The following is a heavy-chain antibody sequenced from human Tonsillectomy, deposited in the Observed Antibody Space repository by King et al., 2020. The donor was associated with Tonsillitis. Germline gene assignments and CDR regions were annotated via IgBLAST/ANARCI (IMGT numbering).Heavy chain of an antibody. V-gene: IGHV3-21*01. CDR1: GFTFSSYS. CDR3: ARAEVVGRGPAAKTDYMDV. CDR2: ISSRSSYI. J-gene: IGHJ6*03. D-gene: IGHD2-2*01. Sequence: VQLVESGGGLVKPGGSLRLSCAASGFTFSSYSMNWVRQAPGKGLEWVSSISSRSSYIYYADSVKGRFTISRDNAKNSLYLQMNSLRAEDTAVYYCARAEVVGRGPAAKTDYMDVWGKGTTVTVSS.